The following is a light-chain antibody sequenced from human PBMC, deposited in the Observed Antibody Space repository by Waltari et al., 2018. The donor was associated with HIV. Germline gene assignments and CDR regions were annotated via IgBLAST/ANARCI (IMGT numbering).Light chain of an antibody. CDR3: VAWDDSLRGVV. Sequence: SVLTQPPSASGTPGQRVTIPCSGSTSNIGSHDVFWYQHLPGAAPKLLIHRNNQRPSGVPDRFSGSTSGTSASLAISGLRSEDEADYYCVAWDDSLRGVVFGGGTKVAAL. CDR1: TSNIGSHD. J-gene: IGLJ2*01. CDR2: RNN. V-gene: IGLV1-47*01.